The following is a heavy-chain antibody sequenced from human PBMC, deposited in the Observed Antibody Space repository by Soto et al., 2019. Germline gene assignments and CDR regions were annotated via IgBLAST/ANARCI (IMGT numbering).Heavy chain of an antibody. V-gene: IGHV1-69*06. CDR3: ARGLTSSYYYGSGVAFDI. CDR2: IIPIFGTA. D-gene: IGHD3-10*01. J-gene: IGHJ3*02. CDR1: GGTFNTHT. Sequence: QVQLVQSGAEVKKPGSSVKVSCKASGGTFNTHTITWVRQAPGQGLEWMGGIIPIFGTANYAQKFQGRVTITADKSTTTAYMELSSLSSEDTAMYYCARGLTSSYYYGSGVAFDIWGQGTVVTVSS.